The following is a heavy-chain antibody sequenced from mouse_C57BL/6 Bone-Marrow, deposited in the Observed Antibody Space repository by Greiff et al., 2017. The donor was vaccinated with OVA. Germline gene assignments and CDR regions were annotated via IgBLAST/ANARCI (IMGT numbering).Heavy chain of an antibody. CDR3: ARHDHYSNYEAMDY. D-gene: IGHD2-5*01. CDR1: GFSLTSYG. V-gene: IGHV2-6-1*01. Sequence: QVQLKQSGPGLVAPSQSLSITCTVSGFSLTSYGVHWVRQPPGKGLEWLVVIWSDGSTNYNSALKSRLSISKDNSKSQVLLTMNSLQTDDTAMYSCARHDHYSNYEAMDYWGQGTSVTVSS. J-gene: IGHJ4*01. CDR2: IWSDGST.